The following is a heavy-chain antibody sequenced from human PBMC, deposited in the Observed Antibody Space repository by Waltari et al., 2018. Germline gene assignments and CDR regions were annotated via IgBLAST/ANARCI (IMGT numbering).Heavy chain of an antibody. Sequence: VQLVQSGAEVTKPGASVKVSCKASGYTFPGYYMPWVRQAPGQGREWMGRINPSSGGTNYAQKFQGRVTMPRDTSISTAYMELSRLRSDDTAVYYCARELGCTGGVWGQGTLVTVSS. CDR1: GYTFPGYY. D-gene: IGHD2-8*02. CDR2: INPSSGGT. CDR3: ARELGCTGGV. V-gene: IGHV1-2*06. J-gene: IGHJ4*02.